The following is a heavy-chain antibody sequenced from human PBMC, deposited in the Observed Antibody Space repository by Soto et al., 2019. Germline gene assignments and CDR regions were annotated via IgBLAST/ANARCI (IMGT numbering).Heavy chain of an antibody. CDR3: ARDIVGAHMDGPFDY. J-gene: IGHJ4*02. D-gene: IGHD1-26*01. V-gene: IGHV1-69*13. CDR2: IIPIFGTA. CDR1: GGTFSSYA. Sequence: VASVKVSCKASGGTFSSYAISWVRQAPGQGLEWMGGIIPIFGTANYAQKFQGRVTITADESTSPAYMELSSLRSEDTAVYYCARDIVGAHMDGPFDYWGKGTLVTVSS.